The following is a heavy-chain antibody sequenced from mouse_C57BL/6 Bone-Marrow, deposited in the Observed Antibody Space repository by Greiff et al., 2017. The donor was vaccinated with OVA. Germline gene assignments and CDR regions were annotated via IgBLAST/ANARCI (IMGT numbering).Heavy chain of an antibody. CDR3: ARSKLGPYFDY. Sequence: EVQGVESGGGLVQPGGSLSLSCAASGFTFTDYYMSWVRQPPGKALEWLGFIRNKANGYTTEYSASVKGRFTISRDNSQSILYLQMNALRAEDSATYYCARSKLGPYFDYWGQGTTLTVSS. CDR2: IRNKANGYTT. V-gene: IGHV7-3*01. J-gene: IGHJ2*01. D-gene: IGHD4-1*01. CDR1: GFTFTDYY.